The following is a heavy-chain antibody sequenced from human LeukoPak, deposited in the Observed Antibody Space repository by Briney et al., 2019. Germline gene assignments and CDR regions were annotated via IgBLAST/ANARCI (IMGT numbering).Heavy chain of an antibody. Sequence: PGGSLRLSCAASGFTFSSYSMNWVRQAPGKGLEWVSSISSSSSYIYYADSVKGRFTISRDNAKNSLYLQMNSLRAEDTALYYCAKDSSSWYFFDYWDQGTLVTVSS. CDR1: GFTFSSYS. CDR3: AKDSSSWYFFDY. V-gene: IGHV3-21*04. J-gene: IGHJ4*02. D-gene: IGHD6-13*01. CDR2: ISSSSSYI.